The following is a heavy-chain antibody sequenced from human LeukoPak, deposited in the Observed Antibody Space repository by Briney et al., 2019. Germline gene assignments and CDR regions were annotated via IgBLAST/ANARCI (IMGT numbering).Heavy chain of an antibody. Sequence: ASVKVSCKASGYTFTSYYMHWVRQAPGQGLEWMGWISAYNGNTNYAQKLQGRVTMTTDTSTSTAYMEPRSLRSDDTAVYYCARDWSGVTPFDYWGQGTLVTVSS. CDR2: ISAYNGNT. J-gene: IGHJ4*02. D-gene: IGHD4-23*01. V-gene: IGHV1-18*04. CDR1: GYTFTSYY. CDR3: ARDWSGVTPFDY.